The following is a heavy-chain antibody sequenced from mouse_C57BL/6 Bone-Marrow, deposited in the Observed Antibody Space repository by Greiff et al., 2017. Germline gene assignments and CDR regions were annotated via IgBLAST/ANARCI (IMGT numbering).Heavy chain of an antibody. CDR3: AREPPEYYGSSLSYYFDY. J-gene: IGHJ2*01. CDR2: INPSSGYA. Sequence: VQLQESGAELARPGASVKISCKASGYTFTSYTMHWVKQRPGQGLEWIGYINPSSGYAKYNQKFKDKATLTADKSSSPAYMQLSSLTSEDSAVYYCAREPPEYYGSSLSYYFDYWGQGTTLTVSS. D-gene: IGHD1-1*01. V-gene: IGHV1-4*01. CDR1: GYTFTSYT.